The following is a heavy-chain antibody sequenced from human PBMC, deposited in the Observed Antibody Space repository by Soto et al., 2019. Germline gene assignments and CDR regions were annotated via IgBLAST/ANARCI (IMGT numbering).Heavy chain of an antibody. CDR1: GFTFSDYY. Sequence: PGGSLRLSCAASGFTFSDYYMSWIRQAPGKGLEWVSYISSSDSIIYYADSVKGRFTISRDNSKNTLYLQMNSLRAEDTAVYYCAKGVYYDFWSGYYTGYFDYWGQGTLVTVSS. D-gene: IGHD3-3*01. J-gene: IGHJ4*02. CDR2: ISSSDSII. V-gene: IGHV3-11*04. CDR3: AKGVYYDFWSGYYTGYFDY.